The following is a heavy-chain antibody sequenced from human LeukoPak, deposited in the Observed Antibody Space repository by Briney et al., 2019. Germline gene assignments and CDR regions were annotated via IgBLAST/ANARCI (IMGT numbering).Heavy chain of an antibody. Sequence: GGSLRLSCAASGFTFTAYGMQWVRQAPGKGLEWVAFVRYNGNDKYYADSVKGRFTISRDNSKNTVDLQMDSLRAEDTAVYYCARDGGGLWLLARSGSFDYWGQGTLVTVSS. CDR2: VRYNGNDK. J-gene: IGHJ4*02. D-gene: IGHD5-18*01. V-gene: IGHV3-30*02. CDR3: ARDGGGLWLLARSGSFDY. CDR1: GFTFTAYG.